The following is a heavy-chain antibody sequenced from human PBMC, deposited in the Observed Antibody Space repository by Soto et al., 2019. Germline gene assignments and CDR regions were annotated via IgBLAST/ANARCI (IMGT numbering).Heavy chain of an antibody. CDR1: GGSVSSGSYY. Sequence: QVQLQESGPGLVKPSETLSLTCTVSGGSVSSGSYYWSWIRQPPGKGLEWIGYMYYSGGTNYNPSRVTRVTAAVASSKYPFSVRLHTVTAADTDVYFCSWDLGSDGIHWRGQGAPVTDTS. V-gene: IGHV4-61*01. CDR2: MYYSGGT. J-gene: IGHJ4*02. CDR3: SWDLGSDGIHW. D-gene: IGHD2-15*01.